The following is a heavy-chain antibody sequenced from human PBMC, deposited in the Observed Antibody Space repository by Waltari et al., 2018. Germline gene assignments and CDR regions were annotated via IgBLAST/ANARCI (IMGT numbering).Heavy chain of an antibody. V-gene: IGHV4-34*01. CDR1: GAPLNEYF. CDR3: VRGVSHRQIQLWPNYFDF. J-gene: IGHJ4*02. D-gene: IGHD5-18*01. CDR2: ISDTGST. Sequence: QVQLQQWGAGLLKPSETLTLTCSVSGAPLNEYFWSWVRQPPGKGLQWIGDISDTGSTNYSPSLKSRLTMSIDSSRNRFSLNLHSVTAADTAVYYCVRGVSHRQIQLWPNYFDFWGLGGLVTVSS.